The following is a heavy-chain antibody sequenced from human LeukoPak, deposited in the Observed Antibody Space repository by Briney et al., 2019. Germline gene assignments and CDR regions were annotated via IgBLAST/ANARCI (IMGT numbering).Heavy chain of an antibody. J-gene: IGHJ4*02. CDR2: IYYSGST. D-gene: IGHD2-15*01. CDR3: ATKDVAAAGTPFDY. CDR1: GGSISSYY. V-gene: IGHV4-59*12. Sequence: SETLSLTRTVSGGSISSYYWSWIRQPPGKGLEWIGYIYYSGSTNYNPSLKSRVTISVDTSKNQFSLKLSSVTAADTAVYYCATKDVAAAGTPFDYWGQGILVTVSS.